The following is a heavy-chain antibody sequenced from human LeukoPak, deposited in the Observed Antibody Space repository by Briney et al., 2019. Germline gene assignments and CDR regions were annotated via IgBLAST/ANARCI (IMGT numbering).Heavy chain of an antibody. D-gene: IGHD3-10*01. J-gene: IGHJ4*02. CDR1: GGSFSGYY. CDR2: INHSGST. CDR3: ARWGYGSGSYYDDY. Sequence: SETLSLTCAVYGGSFSGYYWSWIRQPPGEGLEWIGEINHSGSTNYNPSLKSRVTISVDTSKNQFSLKLSSVTAADTAVYYCARWGYGSGSYYDDYWGQGTLVTVSS. V-gene: IGHV4-34*01.